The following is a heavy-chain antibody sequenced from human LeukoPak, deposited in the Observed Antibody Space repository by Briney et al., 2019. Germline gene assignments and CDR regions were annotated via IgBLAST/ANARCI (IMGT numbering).Heavy chain of an antibody. J-gene: IGHJ4*02. CDR1: GYTLTELS. V-gene: IGHV1-24*01. CDR3: AKYFDYGSGSYGRYFDY. CDR2: FDPEDGET. Sequence: ASVKVSCKVSGYTLTELSMHWVRQAPGKGLEWMGGFDPEDGETIYAQKFQGRVTMTEDTSTDTAYMELSSLRSEDTAVYYCAKYFDYGSGSYGRYFDYWGQGTLVTVSS. D-gene: IGHD3-10*01.